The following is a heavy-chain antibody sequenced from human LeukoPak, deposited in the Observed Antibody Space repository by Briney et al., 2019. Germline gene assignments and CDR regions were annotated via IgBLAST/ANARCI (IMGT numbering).Heavy chain of an antibody. CDR3: ARDGIPIAAAYFDY. D-gene: IGHD6-13*01. Sequence: GASVKVSCKASGYTFSSYDMHRVREAPGQGLEWMGIINPSGGSTSYAQKFQGRVTMTRDTSTSTVYMELSSLRSEDTAVYYCARDGIPIAAAYFDYWGQGTLVTLSS. J-gene: IGHJ4*02. V-gene: IGHV1-46*01. CDR1: GYTFSSYD. CDR2: INPSGGST.